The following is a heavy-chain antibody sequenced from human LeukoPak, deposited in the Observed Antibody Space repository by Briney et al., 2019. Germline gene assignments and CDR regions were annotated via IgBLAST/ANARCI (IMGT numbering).Heavy chain of an antibody. V-gene: IGHV4-34*01. D-gene: IGHD3-10*01. CDR3: ARFGSY. CDR2: INRSGST. Sequence: SETLSLTCAVYGGSFSGYYWSWIRQPPGKGLEWIGEINRSGSTNYNPSLKSRVTVSVDTSKSQFSLKLTSVTAADTAVYYCARFGSYWGQGTLVTVSS. CDR1: GGSFSGYY. J-gene: IGHJ4*02.